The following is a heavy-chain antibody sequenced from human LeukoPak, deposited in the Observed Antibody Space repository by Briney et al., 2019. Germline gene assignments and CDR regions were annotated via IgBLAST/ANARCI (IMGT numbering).Heavy chain of an antibody. CDR3: AKKVESKWFDP. V-gene: IGHV4-59*01. Sequence: CETLSLTCTVSGGSISGYYWSWVRQPPGKGPEWIGYIYDSGTNNYNPSLKSRVTISEDTSKNKFSLKLTSVTAADTAVYYCAKKVESKWFDPWGQEPQDTVSS. CDR2: IYDSGTN. J-gene: IGHJ5*02. CDR1: GGSISGYY. D-gene: IGHD1-1*01.